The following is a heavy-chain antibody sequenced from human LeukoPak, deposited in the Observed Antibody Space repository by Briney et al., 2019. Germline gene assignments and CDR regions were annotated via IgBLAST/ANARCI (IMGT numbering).Heavy chain of an antibody. J-gene: IGHJ5*02. D-gene: IGHD2-15*01. CDR2: INPNSGGT. CDR3: ARSRANYCRGGSCYSIYFDP. CDR1: GYTYTGYY. V-gene: IGHV1-2*02. Sequence: GASVKVSCKASGYTYTGYYMHWVRQAPGQGLEWMGWINPNSGGTNYAQKFQGRVTMSRDTSISTASMELTRLRSDDTAVYYCARSRANYCRGGSCYSIYFDPWGQGTLVTVSS.